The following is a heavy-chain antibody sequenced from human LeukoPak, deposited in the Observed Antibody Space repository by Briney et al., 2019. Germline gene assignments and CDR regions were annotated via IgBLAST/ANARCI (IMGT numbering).Heavy chain of an antibody. CDR2: ISSSSSYI. CDR1: GFTFSSYS. J-gene: IGHJ6*03. V-gene: IGHV3-21*01. Sequence: GGSLRLSCAASGFTFSSYSMNWVRQAPGKGLEWVSPISSSSSYIYYADSVKGRFTISRDNAKNSLYLQMNSLRAEDTAVYYCARDGSQLMIVVYYYYMDVWGKGTTVTVSS. CDR3: ARDGSQLMIVVYYYYMDV. D-gene: IGHD3-22*01.